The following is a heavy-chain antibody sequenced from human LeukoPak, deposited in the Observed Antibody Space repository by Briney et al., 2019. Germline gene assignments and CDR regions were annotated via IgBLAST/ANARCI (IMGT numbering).Heavy chain of an antibody. J-gene: IGHJ5*02. CDR3: ARSRKDIVVVPAARDWFDP. D-gene: IGHD2-2*01. Sequence: SETLSLTCTVSGGSISSGGYYWSWIRQHPGKGLEWIGYIYYSGSTYYSPSLKSRVTISVDTSKNQFSLKLSSVTAADTAVYYCARSRKDIVVVPAARDWFDPWGQGTLVTVSS. CDR2: IYYSGST. CDR1: GGSISSGGYY. V-gene: IGHV4-31*03.